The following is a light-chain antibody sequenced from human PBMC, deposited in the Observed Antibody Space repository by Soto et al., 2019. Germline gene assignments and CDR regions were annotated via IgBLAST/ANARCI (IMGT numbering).Light chain of an antibody. Sequence: QTVVTQEPSFSVSPGRAVTLTCGLSSGSVSTSYYPSWYQLTPGQAPRTLIYSTNTRSSGVPDNFSGSILGNKAALTITGAQADDESDYYCVLYMGSGIWVFGRGTKVTVL. CDR1: SGSVSTSYY. CDR3: VLYMGSGIWV. V-gene: IGLV8-61*01. J-gene: IGLJ3*02. CDR2: STN.